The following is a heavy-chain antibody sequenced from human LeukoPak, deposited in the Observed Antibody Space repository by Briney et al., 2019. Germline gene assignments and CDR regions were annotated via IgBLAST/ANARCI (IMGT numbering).Heavy chain of an antibody. J-gene: IGHJ4*02. CDR1: GFTVSSSY. D-gene: IGHD5-24*01. CDR3: ARGDGYNFFDY. V-gene: IGHV3-53*01. Sequence: PGGSLRLSCAASGFTVSSSYMNWVRQAPGKGLEWVSLIYSGGGTYYADSVKGRFTISRDNSENTLYLQMKSLRAEDTAVYYCARGDGYNFFDYWGQGTLVTVSS. CDR2: IYSGGGT.